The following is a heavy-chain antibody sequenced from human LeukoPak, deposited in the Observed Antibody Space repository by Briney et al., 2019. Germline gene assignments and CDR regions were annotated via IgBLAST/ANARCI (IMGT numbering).Heavy chain of an antibody. V-gene: IGHV4-4*02. D-gene: IGHD5-18*01. CDR1: GDSISSSNR. CDR3: ARYRPVTALIESAFDI. Sequence: PSGTLSLTCAVSGDSISSSNRWSWVRQPPGKGLQWIGEIYHSGSTNYNPSLKSRVTISVDKSKNQFSLKLSSVTAADTAVYYCARYRPVTALIESAFDIWGQGTMVTVSS. J-gene: IGHJ3*02. CDR2: IYHSGST.